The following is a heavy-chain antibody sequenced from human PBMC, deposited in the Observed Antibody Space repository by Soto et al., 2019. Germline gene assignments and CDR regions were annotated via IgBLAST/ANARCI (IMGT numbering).Heavy chain of an antibody. CDR1: GFTFSSYS. J-gene: IGHJ3*02. Sequence: GGSLRLSCAASGFTFSSYSMTWVRQAPGKGLEWVSSISSSGTYIYSSDSLKGRFTISRDNAKNSLYLQMNSLRAEDTAVYYCARDLVATTPQGDAFDMWGQGTMVTVSS. V-gene: IGHV3-21*01. D-gene: IGHD5-12*01. CDR2: ISSSGTYI. CDR3: ARDLVATTPQGDAFDM.